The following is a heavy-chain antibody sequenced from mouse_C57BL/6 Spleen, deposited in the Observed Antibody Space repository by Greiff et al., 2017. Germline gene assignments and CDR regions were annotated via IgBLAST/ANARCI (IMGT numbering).Heavy chain of an antibody. Sequence: VQLQQSGPELVKPGASVKISCKASGYTFTDYYMNWVKQSHGKSLEWIGDINPNNGGTSYNQKFKGKATLTVDTSSSTAYMELRSLTSEDSAVYYCARGGEGYFDYWGQGTTLTVSS. CDR1: GYTFTDYY. J-gene: IGHJ2*01. CDR3: ARGGEGYFDY. V-gene: IGHV1-26*01. CDR2: INPNNGGT.